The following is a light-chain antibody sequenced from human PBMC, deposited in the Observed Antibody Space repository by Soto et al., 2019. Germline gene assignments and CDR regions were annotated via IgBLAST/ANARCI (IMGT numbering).Light chain of an antibody. CDR2: DTS. V-gene: IGKV3-11*01. J-gene: IGKJ4*01. CDR1: QSVENY. CDR3: HQRYIWPPLT. Sequence: EIVLTQSPATLSLSPGERATLSCRASQSVENYLAWFQQKRGQTPRLLIYDTSNRAAGIPDRFSGSGSATDFTVTIRSLEPEDFAVYYCHQRYIWPPLTFGGGTKVEIK.